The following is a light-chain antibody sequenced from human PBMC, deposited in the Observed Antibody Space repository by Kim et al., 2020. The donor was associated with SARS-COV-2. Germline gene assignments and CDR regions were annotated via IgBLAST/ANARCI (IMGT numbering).Light chain of an antibody. CDR2: ATS. CDR1: QSVRNW. CDR3: HQYDRHGTSM. Sequence: DIQMTQSPSTLSASVGDRVTITCRASQSVRNWLAWYQQKPGEAPKLLIYATSDLESGVPSRFSGSGSGTEFTLTISSLQPDDFATYYCHQYDRHGTSMFGQGTKVDIK. J-gene: IGKJ1*01. V-gene: IGKV1-5*03.